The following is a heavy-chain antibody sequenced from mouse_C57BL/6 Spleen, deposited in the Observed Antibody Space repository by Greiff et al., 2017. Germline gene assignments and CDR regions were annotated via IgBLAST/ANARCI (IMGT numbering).Heavy chain of an antibody. Sequence: VQLQQPGAELVMPGASVKLSCKASGYTFTSYWMHWVKQRPGQGLEWIGEIDPSDSYTNYNQKFKGKSTLTVDKSSSTAYMQLSSLTSEDSAVYYWARRDYGSSFYWYFDVWGTGTTVTVSS. CDR3: ARRDYGSSFYWYFDV. J-gene: IGHJ1*03. V-gene: IGHV1-69*01. CDR1: GYTFTSYW. CDR2: IDPSDSYT. D-gene: IGHD1-1*01.